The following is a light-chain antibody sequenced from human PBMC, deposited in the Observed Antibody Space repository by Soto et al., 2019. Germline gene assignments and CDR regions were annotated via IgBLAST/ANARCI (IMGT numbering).Light chain of an antibody. CDR2: GAS. CDR1: QSVSSN. J-gene: IGKJ4*01. CDR3: QQYNNCPLS. Sequence: EIVMTQSPATLSVSPGERATLSCRASQSVSSNLARYQQKPGQAPRLLIYGASTRATGIPARFSGSGSGTEFTLTISSLQSEDFAVYYCQQYNNCPLSFGGGTKVEIK. V-gene: IGKV3-15*01.